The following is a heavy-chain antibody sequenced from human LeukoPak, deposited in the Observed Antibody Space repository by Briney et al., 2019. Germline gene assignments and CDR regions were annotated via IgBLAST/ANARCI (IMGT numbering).Heavy chain of an antibody. CDR3: TYSSGWYGGAFDI. Sequence: GGSLRLSCAASGFTFSSYAMHWVRQAPGKGLEWVAVISYDGSNKYYADSVKGRFTISRDNSKNTLYLQMNSLRAEDTAVYYGTYSSGWYGGAFDIWGQGTMVTVSS. CDR2: ISYDGSNK. D-gene: IGHD6-19*01. CDR1: GFTFSSYA. J-gene: IGHJ3*02. V-gene: IGHV3-30-3*01.